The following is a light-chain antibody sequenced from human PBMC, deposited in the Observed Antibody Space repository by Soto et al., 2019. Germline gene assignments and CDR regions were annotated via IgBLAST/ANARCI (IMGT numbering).Light chain of an antibody. J-gene: IGKJ5*01. V-gene: IGKV1-5*03. Sequence: DIEMTQSPSTVSAYVGDSVTITCRASQSITTWLAWYQQRPGKAPKLLIYKASSLESGVPSRFSGSGSGTDFTLTISSLQPEDFAAYYCQQSYSTPPGTFGQGTRPEIK. CDR3: QQSYSTPPGT. CDR2: KAS. CDR1: QSITTW.